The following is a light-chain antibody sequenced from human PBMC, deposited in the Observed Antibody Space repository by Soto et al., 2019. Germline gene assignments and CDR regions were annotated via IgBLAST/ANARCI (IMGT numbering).Light chain of an antibody. Sequence: DIQITQSPSTLAASVGDRVTIPCRASQSISSWLAWYQQRPGKAPKLLIYDASSLESGVPSRFSGSGSGTEFTLTLSRLQPDDFETYYCQQYNSYSGTFGQGTKVDIK. CDR2: DAS. CDR3: QQYNSYSGT. CDR1: QSISSW. V-gene: IGKV1-5*01. J-gene: IGKJ1*01.